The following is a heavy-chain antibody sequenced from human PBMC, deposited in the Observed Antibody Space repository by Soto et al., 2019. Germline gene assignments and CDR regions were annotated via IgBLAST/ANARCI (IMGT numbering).Heavy chain of an antibody. Sequence: ASVKVSCKASGGTFSSYAISWVRQAPGQGLEWVGGIIPIFGTANYAQKFQGRVTITADESTSTAYMELSSLRSEDTAVYYCARGGDSYGPAAPFDYWGQGTLVTVSS. D-gene: IGHD5-18*01. V-gene: IGHV1-69*13. CDR3: ARGGDSYGPAAPFDY. CDR2: IIPIFGTA. CDR1: GGTFSSYA. J-gene: IGHJ4*02.